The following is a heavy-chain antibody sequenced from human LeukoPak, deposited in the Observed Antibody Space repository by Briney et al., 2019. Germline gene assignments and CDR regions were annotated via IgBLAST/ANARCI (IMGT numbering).Heavy chain of an antibody. D-gene: IGHD3-10*01. Sequence: QPGRSLRLSCAASGFTFSSYGMHWVPQAPGKGLEWVAVISYDGSNKYYADSVKGRFTISRDNPRNTLYLQMNSLRAEDTAVYYCATGGSESYYRLDYWGQGTLVPVSS. J-gene: IGHJ4*02. CDR3: ATGGSESYYRLDY. CDR1: GFTFSSYG. V-gene: IGHV3-30*03. CDR2: ISYDGSNK.